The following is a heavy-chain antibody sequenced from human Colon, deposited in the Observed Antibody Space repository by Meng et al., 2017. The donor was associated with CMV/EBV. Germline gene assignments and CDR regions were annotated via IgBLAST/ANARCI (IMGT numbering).Heavy chain of an antibody. J-gene: IGHJ4*02. CDR3: ARAGYYYDSSGSLDY. Sequence: GESLKISCAASGFTFSSYWMHWVRQAPGKGLVWVSRINSDGSSTSYADSVKGRFTISRDNAKNTLYLQMNSLRAEDTAVYYCARAGYYYDSSGSLDYWGQGTLVTVSS. D-gene: IGHD3-22*01. V-gene: IGHV3-74*01. CDR2: INSDGSST. CDR1: GFTFSSYW.